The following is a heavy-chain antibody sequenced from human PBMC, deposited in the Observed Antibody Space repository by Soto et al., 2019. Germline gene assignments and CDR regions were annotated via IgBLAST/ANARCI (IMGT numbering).Heavy chain of an antibody. J-gene: IGHJ4*02. CDR2: ISGSGGST. CDR3: AKDQGSSWYEIDY. D-gene: IGHD6-13*01. V-gene: IGHV3-23*01. CDR1: GYNFSPFW. Sequence: PGGSLRLSCEASGYNFSPFWMHWVRQAPGKWLEWVSIISGSGGSTFYADSVKGRFTISRDYSKNTLYLQMNSLRAEDTAVYYCAKDQGSSWYEIDYWGQGTLVTVSS.